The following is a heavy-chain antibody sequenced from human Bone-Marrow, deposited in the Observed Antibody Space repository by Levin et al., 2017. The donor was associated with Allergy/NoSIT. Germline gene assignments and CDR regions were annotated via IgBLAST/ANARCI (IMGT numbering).Heavy chain of an antibody. Sequence: SETLSLTCLVSGGSNSNYYWSWIRQPAGKGLEWIGNIFTTGSTNYNPSLKNRVTMSMGPSKNQFSLTLTSVTAADTAVYYCARGGNWFDPWGQGTPVTVSS. V-gene: IGHV4-4*07. J-gene: IGHJ5*02. CDR2: IFTTGST. CDR3: ARGGNWFDP. CDR1: GGSNSNYY. D-gene: IGHD3-10*01.